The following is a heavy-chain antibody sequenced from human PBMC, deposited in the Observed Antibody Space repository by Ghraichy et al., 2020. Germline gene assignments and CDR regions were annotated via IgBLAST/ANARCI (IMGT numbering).Heavy chain of an antibody. CDR2: IYWDDDK. D-gene: IGHD3-16*01. V-gene: IGHV2-5*02. CDR1: GFSLSTSGVG. J-gene: IGHJ3*02. CDR3: AHRRDVWPTGAFDI. Sequence: SGPTLVKPTQTLTLTCTFSGFSLSTSGVGVGWIRQPPGKALEWLALIYWDDDKRYSPSLKSRLTITKDTSKNQVVLTMTNMDPVDTATYYCAHRRDVWPTGAFDIWGQGTMVTVSS.